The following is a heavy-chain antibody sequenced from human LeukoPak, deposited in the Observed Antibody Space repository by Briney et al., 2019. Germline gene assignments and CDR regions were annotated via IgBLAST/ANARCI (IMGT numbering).Heavy chain of an antibody. V-gene: IGHV1-2*04. J-gene: IGHJ4*02. CDR2: INPNSGGT. Sequence: ASVKVSCEASGYTFTGYYMHWVRQAPGQGLEWMGWINPNSGGTNYAQKFQGWVTMTRDTSISTAYMELSRLRSDDTAVYYCARIAAAGTVGFHYWGQGTLVTVSS. CDR3: ARIAAAGTVGFHY. D-gene: IGHD6-13*01. CDR1: GYTFTGYY.